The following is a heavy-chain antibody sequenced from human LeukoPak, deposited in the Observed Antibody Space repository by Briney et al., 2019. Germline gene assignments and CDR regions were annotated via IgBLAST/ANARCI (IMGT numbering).Heavy chain of an antibody. CDR3: ARAGHSSSSIGGFDY. D-gene: IGHD6-6*01. CDR2: INSDGSST. CDR1: GFTFSSYW. J-gene: IGHJ4*02. V-gene: IGHV3-74*01. Sequence: PGGSLRLSCAASGFTFSSYWMHWVRQALGKWLVWVSRINSDGSSTSYADSVKGRFTISRDNAKNTLYLQMNSLRAEDTAVYYCARAGHSSSSIGGFDYWGQGTLVTVSS.